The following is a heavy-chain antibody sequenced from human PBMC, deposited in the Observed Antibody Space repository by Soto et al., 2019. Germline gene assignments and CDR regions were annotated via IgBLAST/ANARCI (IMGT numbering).Heavy chain of an antibody. J-gene: IGHJ5*02. CDR1: GGSISSSNW. V-gene: IGHV4-4*02. CDR3: ARDRRIAEAGTIPNGGWFDP. D-gene: IGHD6-13*01. CDR2: IYHSGST. Sequence: SETLSLTCAVSGGSISSSNWWSWVRQPPGKGLEWIGEIYHSGSTNYNPSLKSRVTISVDKSKNQFSLKLSSVTAADTAVYYCARDRRIAEAGTIPNGGWFDPWGQGTLVTVSS.